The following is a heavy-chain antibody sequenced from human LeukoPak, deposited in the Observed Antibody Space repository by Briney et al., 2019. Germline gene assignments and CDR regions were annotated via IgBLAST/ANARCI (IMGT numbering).Heavy chain of an antibody. CDR1: GFTFSSYG. CDR3: AKWLANSNYFDY. V-gene: IGHV3-30*02. D-gene: IGHD1/OR15-1a*01. Sequence: QAGGSLRLSCAASGFTFSSYGMHWVRQAPGKGLEWVAFIRYDGSNKYYADSVKGRFTISRDNSKNTLYLQMNSLRAEDTAVYYCAKWLANSNYFDYWGQGTLVTVSS. CDR2: IRYDGSNK. J-gene: IGHJ4*02.